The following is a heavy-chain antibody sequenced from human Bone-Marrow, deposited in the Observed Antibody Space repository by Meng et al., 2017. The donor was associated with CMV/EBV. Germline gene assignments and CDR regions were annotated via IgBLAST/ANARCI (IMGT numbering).Heavy chain of an antibody. J-gene: IGHJ3*02. CDR1: GFTFSDYY. D-gene: IGHD3-3*01. CDR2: ISSGGSDI. CDR3: VRENYDFWSGHYKAFDI. Sequence: GESLKISCAASGFTFSDYYMSWIRQAPGKGLEWLSYISSGGSDIFYGDSVKGRFTISRDNAEKSVFLQMNSLRAEDTAIYYCVRENYDFWSGHYKAFDIWGQGTMVTVSS. V-gene: IGHV3-11*04.